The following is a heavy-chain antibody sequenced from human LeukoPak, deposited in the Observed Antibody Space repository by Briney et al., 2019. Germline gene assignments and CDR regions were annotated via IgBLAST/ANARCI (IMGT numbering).Heavy chain of an antibody. D-gene: IGHD6-19*01. Sequence: GGSLRLSCAASGFTFSSYSMHWVRQAPGKGLEWVSSISSASAYRYYADSVKGRFTISRDNAKNSLHLQMNGLRAEDSAVYYCTRGPTLIGVAGTWPLDDWGQGTLVTVSS. J-gene: IGHJ4*02. V-gene: IGHV3-21*01. CDR3: TRGPTLIGVAGTWPLDD. CDR1: GFTFSSYS. CDR2: ISSASAYR.